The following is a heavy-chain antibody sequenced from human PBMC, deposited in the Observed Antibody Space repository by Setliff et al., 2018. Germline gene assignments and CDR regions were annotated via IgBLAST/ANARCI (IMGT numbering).Heavy chain of an antibody. Sequence: ASVKVSCKVSGSTLPDLPMHWVRLAPGRGLEWMGGFDPGEGKTVYADKFRGRVTLTEDTSTDTFYMELSSLRSDDTAVYYCAAVRGVIIMNVFRFDSWGQGTLVTVSS. CDR2: FDPGEGKT. V-gene: IGHV1-24*01. CDR1: GSTLPDLP. CDR3: AAVRGVIIMNVFRFDS. J-gene: IGHJ4*02. D-gene: IGHD3-10*01.